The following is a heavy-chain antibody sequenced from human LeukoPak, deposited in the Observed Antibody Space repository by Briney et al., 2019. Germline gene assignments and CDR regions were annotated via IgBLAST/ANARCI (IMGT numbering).Heavy chain of an antibody. V-gene: IGHV3-23*01. D-gene: IGHD6-19*01. J-gene: IGHJ5*02. CDR2: ISGSGGST. CDR3: AKDHDASTQWLVPITGRFDP. CDR1: GFTFSSYA. Sequence: PGGSLRLSCAASGFTFSSYAMSWVRQAPGKGLEWVSAISGSGGSTYYADSVKGRFTISRDNSKNTLYLQMNSLRAEDTAVYYCAKDHDASTQWLVPITGRFDPWGQGTLVTVSS.